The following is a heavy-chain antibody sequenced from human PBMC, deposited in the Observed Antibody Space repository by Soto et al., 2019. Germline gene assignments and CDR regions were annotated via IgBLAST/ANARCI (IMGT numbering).Heavy chain of an antibody. CDR2: IYYSRST. CDR1: GGSISSGDYY. V-gene: IGHV4-30-4*01. CDR3: AREGDYSNYGNNWFDP. J-gene: IGHJ5*02. D-gene: IGHD4-4*01. Sequence: SETLSLTCPVSGGSISSGDYYCCGMRQGPWKGLEWIGYIYYSRSTYYTPSLKSRVTISVDTSKNQFSLKLSSLTAANTAVYYCAREGDYSNYGNNWFDPWGQGTLVTVSS.